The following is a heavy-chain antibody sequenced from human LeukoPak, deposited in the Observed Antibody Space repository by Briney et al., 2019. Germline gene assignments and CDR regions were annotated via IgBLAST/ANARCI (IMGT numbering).Heavy chain of an antibody. V-gene: IGHV3-30*18. J-gene: IGHJ4*02. Sequence: GGSLRLSCAASGFTFSSYAIHWVRQAPGKGLEWVAVASHDEVGKQFADSVKGRFTLSRDNSRDSVHLQMNRLRDEDTGVYYCAKDRGYGEHEPFESWGQGSLVAVSS. D-gene: IGHD4-17*01. CDR2: ASHDEVGK. CDR1: GFTFSSYA. CDR3: AKDRGYGEHEPFES.